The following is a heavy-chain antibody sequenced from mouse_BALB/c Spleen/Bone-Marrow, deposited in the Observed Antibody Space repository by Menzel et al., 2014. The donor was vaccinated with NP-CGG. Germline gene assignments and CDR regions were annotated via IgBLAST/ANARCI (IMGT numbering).Heavy chain of an antibody. D-gene: IGHD3-1*01. J-gene: IGHJ1*01. Sequence: EVQLQQSGPELVEPGASVKISCKASGYTFTDYNMHWVKQSHGKSLEWIGYIYPYNGGTGYNQKFKCKATLTVDNSSSTAYMELRSLTSEDSAVYYCARRAGGWYFDVWGAGTTVTVSS. V-gene: IGHV1S29*02. CDR3: ARRAGGWYFDV. CDR1: GYTFTDYN. CDR2: IYPYNGGT.